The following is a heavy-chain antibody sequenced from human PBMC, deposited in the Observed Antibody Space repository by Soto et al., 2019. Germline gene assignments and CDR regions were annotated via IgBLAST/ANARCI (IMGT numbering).Heavy chain of an antibody. D-gene: IGHD1-26*01. Sequence: GASVKVSCKASGYSFSSYGVSWVRQAPGQGLEWMGWISAYNGNTNYEQKLQDRVTMTTDTSTSTANMELRSLRTDDTAVYFCARGGQWDFLSDYWGQGTLVTVSS. CDR2: ISAYNGNT. CDR3: ARGGQWDFLSDY. V-gene: IGHV1-18*01. CDR1: GYSFSSYG. J-gene: IGHJ4*02.